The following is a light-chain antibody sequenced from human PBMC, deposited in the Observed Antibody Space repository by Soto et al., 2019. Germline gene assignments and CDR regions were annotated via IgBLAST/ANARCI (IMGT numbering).Light chain of an antibody. CDR2: AAS. CDR3: QKYNSSLLT. V-gene: IGKV1-27*01. CDR1: NGISNY. J-gene: IGKJ4*01. Sequence: DIQMTQSPSSLSASVGDRVTITCRASNGISNYLAWYQQKPGKVPKLLIYAASTLQSGVPSRFSGSGSGTDFTLTISSLQSEDVATYYCQKYNSSLLTFGGGTKVEIK.